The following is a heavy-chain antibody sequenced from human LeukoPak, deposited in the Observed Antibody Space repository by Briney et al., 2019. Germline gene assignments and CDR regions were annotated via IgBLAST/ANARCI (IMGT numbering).Heavy chain of an antibody. CDR1: GFTFSSYS. V-gene: IGHV3-21*01. J-gene: IGHJ6*04. CDR3: ARDLGYCSSTSCYYYYYYGMDV. CDR2: ISSSSSYI. Sequence: PGGSLRLSCAASGFTFSSYSMNWVRQAPGKGLEWVSSISSSSSYIYYADSVKGRFTISRDNAKNSLYLQMNSLGAEDTAVYYCARDLGYCSSTSCYYYYYYGMDVWGKGTTVTVSS. D-gene: IGHD2-2*01.